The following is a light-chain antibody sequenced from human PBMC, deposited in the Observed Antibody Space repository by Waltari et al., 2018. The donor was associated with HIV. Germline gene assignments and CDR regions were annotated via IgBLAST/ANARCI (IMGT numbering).Light chain of an antibody. CDR1: SSDVGSYNV. Sequence: QPALTPPASVSGSPGQSTTISCAGTSSDVGSYNVFHWYQQHPGKAPKLMIYEISKRPSGVSNRFSGSKSGNTASLTISGLQAEDEADYYCCSYAGSSTHVFGTGTKVTVL. CDR3: CSYAGSSTHV. V-gene: IGLV2-23*02. CDR2: EIS. J-gene: IGLJ1*01.